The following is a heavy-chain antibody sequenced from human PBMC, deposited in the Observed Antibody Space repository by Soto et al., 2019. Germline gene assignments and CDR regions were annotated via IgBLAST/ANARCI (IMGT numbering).Heavy chain of an antibody. Sequence: GGSLRLSCAASGFTFSNSAISWVRQAPGKGLEWVSAISGSGGSTYYADSVKGRFTISRDNSKNTLYLQMNSLRAEDTAVYYCAKDAYYYDSSGYLPTYSFDYWGQGTLVTVSS. V-gene: IGHV3-23*01. J-gene: IGHJ4*02. CDR3: AKDAYYYDSSGYLPTYSFDY. CDR1: GFTFSNSA. D-gene: IGHD3-22*01. CDR2: ISGSGGST.